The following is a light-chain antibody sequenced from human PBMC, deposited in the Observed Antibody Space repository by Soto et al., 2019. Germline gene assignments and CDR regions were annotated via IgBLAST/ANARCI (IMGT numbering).Light chain of an antibody. CDR3: SAWDDSLSAYV. J-gene: IGLJ1*01. CDR1: SSNIGSDF. Sequence: QSVLTQPPSASGTPGQRVTISCSGSSSNIGSDFVYWYQQLPGTAPKLLIYHNYQRPSGVPARFSGSKSGTSGSLAISDLRSEDEADYYCSAWDDSLSAYVFGAGTKLTVL. V-gene: IGLV1-47*01. CDR2: HNY.